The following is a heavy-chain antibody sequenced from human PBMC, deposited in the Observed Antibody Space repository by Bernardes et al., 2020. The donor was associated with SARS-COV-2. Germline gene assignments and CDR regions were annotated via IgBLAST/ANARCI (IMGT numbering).Heavy chain of an antibody. Sequence: ASVKVSCKASGYTFTDYYMHWVRQAPGQGLEWMGWINPNSGGTKYAQKFQGRVTMTRDTSISTVYMELSRLTSDDTAVYYCARVHQAVAITGGSSDYWGQGALVTVSS. CDR3: ARVHQAVAITGGSSDY. V-gene: IGHV1-2*02. CDR2: INPNSGGT. D-gene: IGHD6-19*01. J-gene: IGHJ4*02. CDR1: GYTFTDYY.